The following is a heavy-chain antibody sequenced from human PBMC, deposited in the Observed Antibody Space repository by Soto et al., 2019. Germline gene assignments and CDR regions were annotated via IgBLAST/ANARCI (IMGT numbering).Heavy chain of an antibody. CDR2: TNHENGNT. Sequence: EASVKVSFKASGYPFTSYDMNWVRQAPGQGLEWIRWTNHENGNTHSAQKFQGRVTLTRDTSINTAYMELSSLRSEDMAGYYCARVRYGDSSTCYRLHYYYYDAMDDWGQGTTVTVSS. D-gene: IGHD2-2*02. V-gene: IGHV1-8*01. CDR1: GYPFTSYD. J-gene: IGHJ6*02. CDR3: ARVRYGDSSTCYRLHYYYYDAMDD.